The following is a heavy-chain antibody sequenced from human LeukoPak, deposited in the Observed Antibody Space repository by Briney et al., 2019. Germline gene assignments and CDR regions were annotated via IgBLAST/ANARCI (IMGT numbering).Heavy chain of an antibody. Sequence: PSQTLSLTCTVSGGSISSGGYSWSWIRQHPGKGPEWIGHIYYSGSTYYNPSLKSRVTISVDTSKNQFSLKLSSVTAADTAVYYCARGYYDILTGYPADYWGQGTLVTVSS. CDR2: IYYSGST. J-gene: IGHJ4*02. D-gene: IGHD3-9*01. CDR1: GGSISSGGYS. V-gene: IGHV4-31*03. CDR3: ARGYYDILTGYPADY.